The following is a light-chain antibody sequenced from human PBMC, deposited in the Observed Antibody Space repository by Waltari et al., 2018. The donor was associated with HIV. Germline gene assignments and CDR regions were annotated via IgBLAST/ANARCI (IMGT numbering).Light chain of an antibody. CDR3: AAWDDSLNGWV. CDR1: SSNIGRNT. V-gene: IGLV1-44*01. Sequence: QSVLTQPPSASGPPGQRVTISSSGSSSNIGRNTVNWYQQLPGTAPKLLIYSNNQRPSGVPDRFSGSKSGTSVSLAISGLQSEDDTDYYCAAWDDSLNGWVFGGGTKLTVL. J-gene: IGLJ3*02. CDR2: SNN.